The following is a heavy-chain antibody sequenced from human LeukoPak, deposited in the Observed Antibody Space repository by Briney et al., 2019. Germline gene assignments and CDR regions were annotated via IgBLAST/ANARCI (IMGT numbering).Heavy chain of an antibody. CDR3: ARVSAMVFDY. D-gene: IGHD5-18*01. V-gene: IGHV1-2*02. J-gene: IGHJ4*02. Sequence: ASVNVSCKASGYTFTGYYMHWVRQAPGQGLEWMGWISPNSGGTNYAQKFQGRVTMTRDTSISTAYMELRSLRSDDTAVYYCARVSAMVFDYWGQGTLVTVSS. CDR2: ISPNSGGT. CDR1: GYTFTGYY.